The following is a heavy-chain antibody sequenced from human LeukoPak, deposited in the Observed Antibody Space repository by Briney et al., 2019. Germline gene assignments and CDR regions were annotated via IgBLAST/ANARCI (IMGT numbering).Heavy chain of an antibody. CDR3: ARNRLRATATYMDV. D-gene: IGHD2-15*01. V-gene: IGHV3-30*02. J-gene: IGHJ6*04. CDR1: GFTFSNYG. Sequence: GGSLRLSCVASGFTFSNYGMHWVRQAPGKGLEWVAFIEYDGTDTHFADSVRGRFTISRDNSEDTLYLQIITLRAVDTAVYYCARNRLRATATYMDVWGKGTTVTVSS. CDR2: IEYDGTDT.